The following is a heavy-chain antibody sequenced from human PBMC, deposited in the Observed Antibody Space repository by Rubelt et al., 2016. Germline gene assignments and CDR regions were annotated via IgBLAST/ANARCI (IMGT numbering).Heavy chain of an antibody. CDR2: ISAYNGNT. D-gene: IGHD3-22*01. Sequence: QVQLVQSGAEVKKPGASVKVSCKASGYTFTSYGISWVRQAPGQGLEWMGWISAYNGNTNYAQKLQGRVTMTTATSTSTAYMERRSLRSDDTAVYYCARFAIGGHSSGYLFDYWGQGTLVTVSS. CDR1: GYTFTSYG. V-gene: IGHV1-18*01. J-gene: IGHJ4*02. CDR3: ARFAIGGHSSGYLFDY.